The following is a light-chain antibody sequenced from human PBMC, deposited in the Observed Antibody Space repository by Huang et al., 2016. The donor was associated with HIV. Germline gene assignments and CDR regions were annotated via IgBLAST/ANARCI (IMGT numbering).Light chain of an antibody. CDR2: GAS. V-gene: IGKV1-39*01. J-gene: IGKJ1*01. Sequence: DIQMTQSPAFLSASVGDRVTITCRATQSISNYVNWYQQKPGKAPNLLIYGASTLQSGVPSRFSGSGSGTDFTLTISSLQPEDFTTYYCQQSYNTPPTFGQGTKVEI. CDR1: QSISNY. CDR3: QQSYNTPPT.